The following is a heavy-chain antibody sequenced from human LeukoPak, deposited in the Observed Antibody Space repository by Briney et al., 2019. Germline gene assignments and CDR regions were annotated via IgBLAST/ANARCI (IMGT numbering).Heavy chain of an antibody. D-gene: IGHD6-19*01. CDR2: IIPIFGTA. CDR3: ARGTIAVAGTFDY. CDR1: GGTFISYA. Sequence: SVKVSCKASGGTFISYAISWVRQAPGQGLEWMGGIIPIFGTANYAQKFQGRVTITTDESTSKAYMELSSLRSEDTTVYYCARGTIAVAGTFDYWGQGTLVTVSS. J-gene: IGHJ4*02. V-gene: IGHV1-69*05.